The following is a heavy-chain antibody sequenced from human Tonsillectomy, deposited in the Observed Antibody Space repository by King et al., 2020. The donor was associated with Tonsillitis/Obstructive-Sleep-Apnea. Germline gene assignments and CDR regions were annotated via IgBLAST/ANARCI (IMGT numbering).Heavy chain of an antibody. CDR3: ARGQVYDYDYIWGSYRSLDAFDI. V-gene: IGHV3-21*01. CDR2: ISSSSSYI. J-gene: IGHJ3*02. CDR1: GFTFSSYS. D-gene: IGHD3-16*02. Sequence: QLVQSGGGLVKPGGSLRLSCAASGFTFSSYSMNWVRQAPGKGLEWVSSISSSSSYIYYADSVKGRFTISRDEAKNSLYLQMNSLRAEDTAVYYWARGQVYDYDYIWGSYRSLDAFDIWGQGTMVTVSS.